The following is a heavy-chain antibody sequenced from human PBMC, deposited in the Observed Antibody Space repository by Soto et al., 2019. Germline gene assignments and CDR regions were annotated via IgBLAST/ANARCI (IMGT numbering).Heavy chain of an antibody. Sequence: SETLSLTCTVSGGSISSGGYSWSWIRQHPGKGLEWIGYIYYSGSAYYNPSLKSRVTISVDTSKNQFSLKLRSVTAADTAVYYCARRDYGDYSYYFDYWGQGTLVTVSS. J-gene: IGHJ4*02. CDR1: GGSISSGGYS. CDR2: IYYSGSA. D-gene: IGHD4-17*01. V-gene: IGHV4-31*03. CDR3: ARRDYGDYSYYFDY.